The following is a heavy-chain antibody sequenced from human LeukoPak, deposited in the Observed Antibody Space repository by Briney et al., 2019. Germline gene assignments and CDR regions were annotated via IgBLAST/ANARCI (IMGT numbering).Heavy chain of an antibody. CDR1: GYTFSSYN. Sequence: ASVKAPCKASGYTFSSYNIHWLRQVPGQGLEWMGIINPSGGSTNYAQKFQDRVTLTRDTSTSTVYMELSSLRSEDTAVYYCGRTAGRRGLDLDYWGQGTLVTVSS. CDR2: INPSGGST. V-gene: IGHV1-46*01. J-gene: IGHJ4*02. D-gene: IGHD3-16*01. CDR3: GRTAGRRGLDLDY.